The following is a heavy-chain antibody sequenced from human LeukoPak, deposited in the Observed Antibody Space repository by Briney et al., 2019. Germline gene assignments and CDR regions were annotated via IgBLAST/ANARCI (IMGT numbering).Heavy chain of an antibody. J-gene: IGHJ4*02. D-gene: IGHD3-22*01. CDR3: AKSQGSGYYRGHIDY. CDR2: ISGSGGST. Sequence: PGGSLRLSCAASXFTFNNYAMSWVRQAPGKGLEWVSGISGSGGSTYYGDSVKGRFTISRDNSKNTLYLQMNSLRAEDTAVYYCAKSQGSGYYRGHIDYWGQGTLVTVSA. CDR1: XFTFNNYA. V-gene: IGHV3-23*01.